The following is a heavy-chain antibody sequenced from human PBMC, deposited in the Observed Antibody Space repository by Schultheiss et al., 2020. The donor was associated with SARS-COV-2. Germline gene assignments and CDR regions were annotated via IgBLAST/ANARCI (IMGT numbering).Heavy chain of an antibody. CDR2: ISSSSSTI. Sequence: GESLKISCAASGFTFSSYSMNWVRQAPGKGLEWVSYISSSSSTIYYADSVKGRFTISRDNAKNSLYLQMNSLRAEDTAVYYCARDPSTYCSSTSCYSPSDYWGQGTLVTVSS. CDR3: ARDPSTYCSSTSCYSPSDY. V-gene: IGHV3-48*01. CDR1: GFTFSSYS. D-gene: IGHD2-2*01. J-gene: IGHJ4*02.